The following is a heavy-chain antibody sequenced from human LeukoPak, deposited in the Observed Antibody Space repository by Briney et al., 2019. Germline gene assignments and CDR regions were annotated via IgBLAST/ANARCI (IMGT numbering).Heavy chain of an antibody. D-gene: IGHD1-26*01. J-gene: IGHJ4*02. CDR2: ISYDGSNK. CDR3: ARDSVGATNYFDY. V-gene: IGHV3-30-3*01. Sequence: SGGSLRLSCAASGFTFSSYAMHWVRQAPGKGLEWVAVISYDGSNKYYADSMQGRFTISRDNSKNTLYLQMNSLRAEDTAVYYCARDSVGATNYFDYWGQGTLVTVSS. CDR1: GFTFSSYA.